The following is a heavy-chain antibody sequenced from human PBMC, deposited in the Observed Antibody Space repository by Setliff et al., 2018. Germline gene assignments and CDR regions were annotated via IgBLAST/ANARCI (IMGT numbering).Heavy chain of an antibody. CDR1: GFTFGSHA. V-gene: IGHV3-30*01. J-gene: IGHJ5*02. CDR2: ISYDGSNQ. CDR3: ARERHLLSTVVIFGLFDL. D-gene: IGHD3-3*01. Sequence: LSCAASGFTFGSHAMHWVRQAPGKGLEWVAVISYDGSNQYYADSVKGRFTVSRDNSKNTLSLQMYSLRTEDTALYYCARERHLLSTVVIFGLFDLWGQGALVTVSS.